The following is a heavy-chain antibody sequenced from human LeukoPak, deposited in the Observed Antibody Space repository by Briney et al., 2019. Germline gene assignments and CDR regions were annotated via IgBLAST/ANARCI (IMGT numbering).Heavy chain of an antibody. Sequence: GGSLRLSCAASGFTFSSYGMHWVRQAPGKGLEWVAFIRYDGSNKYYADSVKGRFTISRDNSKNTLYLQMNSLRAEDTAVYYCARDEADFWSGYYYYYMDVWGKGTTVTVSS. CDR3: ARDEADFWSGYYYYYMDV. CDR2: IRYDGSNK. CDR1: GFTFSSYG. J-gene: IGHJ6*03. D-gene: IGHD3-3*01. V-gene: IGHV3-30*02.